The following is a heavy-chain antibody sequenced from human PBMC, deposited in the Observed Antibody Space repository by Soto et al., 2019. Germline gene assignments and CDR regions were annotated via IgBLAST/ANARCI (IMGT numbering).Heavy chain of an antibody. J-gene: IGHJ4*02. D-gene: IGHD3-3*01. CDR2: INPSGGRT. CDR3: FRDVGD. CDR1: GNIFTSQY. Sequence: QVQLVQSGAEVKKPGASVKVSCKVSGNIFTSQYMHWVRQAPEQGLEWMAMINPSGGRTSYAQMFQGRVTMTRDTSTSTVHMELSSLRSEDTAVYYCFRDVGDWGQGTLVTVSS. V-gene: IGHV1-46*03.